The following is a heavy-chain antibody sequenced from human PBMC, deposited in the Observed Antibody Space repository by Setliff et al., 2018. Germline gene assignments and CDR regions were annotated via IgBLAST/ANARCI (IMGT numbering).Heavy chain of an antibody. V-gene: IGHV3-7*03. D-gene: IGHD2-15*01. CDR3: SVQSEFGHDCSDGSCHPNYFDS. J-gene: IGHJ4*02. CDR2: IKQDGSEK. Sequence: GGSLRLSCAASGFTFSRYWMSWVRQAPGKGLEWVANIKQDGSEKYYVDSVRGRFTISRDSSENTLFLQMTSLRAEDTAVYYCSVQSEFGHDCSDGSCHPNYFDSWGQGTLVTVSS. CDR1: GFTFSRYW.